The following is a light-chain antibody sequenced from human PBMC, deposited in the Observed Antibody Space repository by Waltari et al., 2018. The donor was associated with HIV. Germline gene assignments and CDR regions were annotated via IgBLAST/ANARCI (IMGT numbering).Light chain of an antibody. CDR1: QDIDDD. J-gene: IGKJ2*01. Sequence: TLTQSPALMSVTPGDKVNISCKASQDIDDDLNWYQQKPGQGVNFIIREATTLIPGVPPRFSGSGYGTDFTLTINNIKSEDAAYYFCLQHDKFPYTFGQGTKLEI. V-gene: IGKV5-2*01. CDR3: LQHDKFPYT. CDR2: EAT.